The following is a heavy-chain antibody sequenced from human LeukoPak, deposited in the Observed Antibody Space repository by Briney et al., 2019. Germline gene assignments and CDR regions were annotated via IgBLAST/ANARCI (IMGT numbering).Heavy chain of an antibody. Sequence: GGSLRLSCAASGFTFSSYSMNWVRQAPGKGLEWVSSISSSSSYIYYADSVKGRFTISRDNAKNSLYLQMNRLRAEDTAVYYCARGFASGDYGADWGQGTLVTVSS. D-gene: IGHD4-17*01. J-gene: IGHJ4*02. CDR3: ARGFASGDYGAD. CDR2: ISSSSSYI. V-gene: IGHV3-21*01. CDR1: GFTFSSYS.